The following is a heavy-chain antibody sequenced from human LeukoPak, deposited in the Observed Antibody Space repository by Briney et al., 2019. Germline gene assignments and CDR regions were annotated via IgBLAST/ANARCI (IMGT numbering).Heavy chain of an antibody. V-gene: IGHV1-2*02. CDR1: GYTFTGYY. D-gene: IGHD6-13*01. CDR3: ARSSPPTYYHFYYYMDV. J-gene: IGHJ6*03. CDR2: INPSSGGA. Sequence: ASVKGSCKASGYTFTGYYLRWVRQAPGQGLEWMGWINPSSGGAKYAQNFQGRVIITTDTSISTAYMELSSLRSDDTAVYYCARSSPPTYYHFYYYMDVWGKGSTVTVSS.